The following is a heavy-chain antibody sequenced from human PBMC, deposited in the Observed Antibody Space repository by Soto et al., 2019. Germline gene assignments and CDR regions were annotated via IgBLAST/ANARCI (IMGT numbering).Heavy chain of an antibody. CDR2: IWHDGNDR. V-gene: IGHV3-33*01. D-gene: IGHD1-7*01. CDR1: GFTFSAYA. CDR3: AGGNWNYGPPDY. Sequence: VQLGESGGGVVQPGRSLRLSCTASGFTFSAYAMHWVRQAPGKGLEWVALIWHDGNDRYYSDAVKGRFTISRDNSKNSMFLQMSSLRAEDTAVYFCAGGNWNYGPPDYWGQGTLVTVSS. J-gene: IGHJ4*02.